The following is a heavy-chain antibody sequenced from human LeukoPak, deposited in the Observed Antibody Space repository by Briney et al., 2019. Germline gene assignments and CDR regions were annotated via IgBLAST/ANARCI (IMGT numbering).Heavy chain of an antibody. CDR1: GFTFSSYA. CDR2: ISYDGSNK. V-gene: IGHV3-30*04. J-gene: IGHJ4*02. CDR3: AKEWELLCFDY. Sequence: PGGSLRLSCAASGFTFSSYAMHWVRQAPGKGLEWVAVISYDGSNKYYADSVKGRFTISRDNSKNTLYLQMNSLRAEDTAVYYCAKEWELLCFDYWGQGTLVTVSS. D-gene: IGHD1-26*01.